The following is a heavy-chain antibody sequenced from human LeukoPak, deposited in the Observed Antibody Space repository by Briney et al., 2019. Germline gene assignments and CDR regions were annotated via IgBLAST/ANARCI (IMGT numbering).Heavy chain of an antibody. CDR1: GFTFSTYT. CDR3: AKDFGRNLGGPGY. J-gene: IGHJ4*02. D-gene: IGHD1-14*01. V-gene: IGHV3-23*01. Sequence: GGSLILSCAASGFTFSTYTMAWVRQAPGGGLEWVSGISDNGGRTYYADSVKGRFAISRADSTGTLYLKMNSMRGEDTAVYYCAKDFGRNLGGPGYWGRGTLVIVSS. CDR2: ISDNGGRT.